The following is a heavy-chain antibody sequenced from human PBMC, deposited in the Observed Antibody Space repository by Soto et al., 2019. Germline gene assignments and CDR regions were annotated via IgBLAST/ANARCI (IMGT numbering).Heavy chain of an antibody. J-gene: IGHJ6*02. V-gene: IGHV1-69*13. CDR1: GGTFSSYA. D-gene: IGHD3-10*01. CDR3: ARSGTMVRGVIITAGGMDV. Sequence: ASVKVSCKASGGTFSSYAISWVRQAPGQGLEWMGGIIPIFGTANYAQKFQGRVTITADESTSTAYMELSSLRSEDTAVYYCARSGTMVRGVIITAGGMDVWGQGTTVTVSS. CDR2: IIPIFGTA.